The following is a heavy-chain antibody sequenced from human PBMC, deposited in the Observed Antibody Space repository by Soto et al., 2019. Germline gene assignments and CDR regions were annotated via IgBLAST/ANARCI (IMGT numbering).Heavy chain of an antibody. CDR1: GFTFSSYG. CDR2: IWYDGSNK. D-gene: IGHD6-19*01. J-gene: IGHJ4*02. CDR3: ARDRGGSSGCPDY. V-gene: IGHV3-33*01. Sequence: GGSLRLSCAASGFTFSSYGMHWVRQAPGKGLEWVAVIWYDGSNKYYADSVKGRFTISRDNSKNTLYLQMNSLRAEDTAVYYCARDRGGSSGCPDYWGQGTLVTVSS.